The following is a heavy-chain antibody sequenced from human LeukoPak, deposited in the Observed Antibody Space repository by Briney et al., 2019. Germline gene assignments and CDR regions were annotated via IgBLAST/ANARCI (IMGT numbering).Heavy chain of an antibody. CDR1: GFTFSNYG. Sequence: HPGGSLRLPCAASGFTFSNYGMNWVRQAPGKGLERVSAFSGSGGGTFYADSVKGRFTISRDEAKNTLYLQLNSLRAEDTAVYYCARSLYAHNYYGMDVWGQGTTVTVSS. D-gene: IGHD2-8*01. V-gene: IGHV3-23*01. J-gene: IGHJ6*02. CDR2: FSGSGGGT. CDR3: ARSLYAHNYYGMDV.